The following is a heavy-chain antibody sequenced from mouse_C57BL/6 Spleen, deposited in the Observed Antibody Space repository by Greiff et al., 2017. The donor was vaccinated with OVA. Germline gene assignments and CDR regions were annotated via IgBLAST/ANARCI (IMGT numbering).Heavy chain of an antibody. D-gene: IGHD4-1*01. J-gene: IGHJ3*01. CDR3: ARYMGTAFAY. V-gene: IGHV7-3*01. CDR1: GFTFTDYY. CDR2: IRNKANGYTT. Sequence: EVKVEESGGGLVQPGGSLSLSCAASGFTFTDYYMSWVRQPPGKALEWLGFIRNKANGYTTEYSASVKGRFTISRDNSQSILYLQMKALRAEDSATYYCARYMGTAFAYWGQGTLVTVSA.